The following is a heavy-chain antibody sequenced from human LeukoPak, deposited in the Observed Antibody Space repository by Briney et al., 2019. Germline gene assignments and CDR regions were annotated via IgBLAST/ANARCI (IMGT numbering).Heavy chain of an antibody. CDR1: GGSISSYY. J-gene: IGHJ4*02. D-gene: IGHD1-14*01. V-gene: IGHV4-59*12. CDR2: FYYRGST. Sequence: SETLSLTCTVPGGSISSYYWSWIRQPPGKGLEWIGYFYYRGSTNYNPSLKSRVTISLDTSKNQFSLRLRSVTAADTAVYYCARHSGTLGYFDYWGQGTRVTVSS. CDR3: ARHSGTLGYFDY.